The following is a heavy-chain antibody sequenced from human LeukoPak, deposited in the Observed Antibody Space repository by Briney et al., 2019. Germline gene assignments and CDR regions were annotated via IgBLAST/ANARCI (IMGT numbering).Heavy chain of an antibody. CDR1: GFTFSSYS. CDR2: ISSSSSYI. Sequence: GGSLRLSCAASGFTFSSYSMNWVRQAPGKGLEWVSSISSSSSYIYYADSVKGRFTISRDNAKNSLYLQMNSLRSEDTAVYYCARSSYNMVRGLETLDYWGQGTLVTVSS. V-gene: IGHV3-21*04. CDR3: ARSSYNMVRGLETLDY. D-gene: IGHD3-10*01. J-gene: IGHJ4*02.